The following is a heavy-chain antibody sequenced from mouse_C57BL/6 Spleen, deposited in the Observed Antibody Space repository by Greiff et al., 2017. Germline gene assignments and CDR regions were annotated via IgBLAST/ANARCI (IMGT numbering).Heavy chain of an antibody. CDR1: GFNIQDEY. CDR2: IDPENGDT. Sequence: VQLKESGAELVRSGASVKLSCTASGFNIQDEYMHWVKQRPEQGLEWIGWIDPENGDTEYASKFQGKATITADPSSNTAYLQLSSLTSEDTAVYYCTCYLSYYSKGPLCYWGQGTPLTVSS. V-gene: IGHV14-4*01. D-gene: IGHD2-5*01. J-gene: IGHJ2*01. CDR3: TCYLSYYSKGPLCY.